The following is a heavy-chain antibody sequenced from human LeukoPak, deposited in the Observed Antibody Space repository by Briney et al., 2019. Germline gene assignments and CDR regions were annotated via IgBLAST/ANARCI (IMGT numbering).Heavy chain of an antibody. V-gene: IGHV4-38-2*02. D-gene: IGHD6-13*01. CDR3: AREYRSSWYLNWFDP. J-gene: IGHJ5*02. CDR1: GYSISSNYY. CDR2: IYHSGST. Sequence: SETLSLTCTVSGYSISSNYYWGWIRQPPGKGLEWIGSIYHSGSTYYNPSLKSRVTISVDTSKNQFSLKLSSVTAADTAVYYCAREYRSSWYLNWFDPWGQGTLVTVSS.